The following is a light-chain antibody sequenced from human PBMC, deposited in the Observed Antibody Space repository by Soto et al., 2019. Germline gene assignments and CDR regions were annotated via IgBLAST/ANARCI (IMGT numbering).Light chain of an antibody. V-gene: IGLV2-14*01. CDR1: SSDVGGYNY. CDR2: EVT. J-gene: IGLJ2*01. Sequence: QSALTQPASVSGSPGQSITISCTGTSSDVGGYNYVSWYQQHPGKAPKLVIYEVTKRPSGVSNRFSGSKSGNTASLTISGLHAEDEADYYCSSYSGSDNFVVFGGGTKLTVL. CDR3: SSYSGSDNFVV.